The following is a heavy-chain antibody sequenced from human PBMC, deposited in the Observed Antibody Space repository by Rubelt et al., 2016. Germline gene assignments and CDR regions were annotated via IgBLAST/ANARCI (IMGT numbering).Heavy chain of an antibody. V-gene: IGHV3-23*01. D-gene: IGHD4-17*01. Sequence: FSSYAMHWVRQAPGQGLEWVAAISTDGGDTWYADSVKGRFTLSRDNSKNTLYLQMNSLRAEDAAEYYCGGFADYGRRDDGVDVWGQGTTVTASS. CDR3: GGFADYGRRDDGVDV. CDR2: ISTDGGDT. J-gene: IGHJ6*02. CDR1: FSSYA.